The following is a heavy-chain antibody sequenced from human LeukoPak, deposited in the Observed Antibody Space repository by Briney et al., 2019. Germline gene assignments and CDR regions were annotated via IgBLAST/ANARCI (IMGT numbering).Heavy chain of an antibody. V-gene: IGHV1-69*13. J-gene: IGHJ3*02. CDR3: ARTIVLMVYAIPRDAFDI. Sequence: ASVKVSCKASGGTFSSYAISWVRQAPGQGLEWMGGIIPIFGTANYAQKFQGRVTITADESTSTAYMELSSLRSEDTAVYYCARTIVLMVYAIPRDAFDIWGQGTMVTVSS. CDR2: IIPIFGTA. CDR1: GGTFSSYA. D-gene: IGHD2-8*01.